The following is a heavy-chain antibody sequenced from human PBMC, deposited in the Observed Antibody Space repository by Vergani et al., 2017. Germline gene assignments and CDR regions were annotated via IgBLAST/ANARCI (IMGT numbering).Heavy chain of an antibody. CDR1: GFTFGDYA. CDR2: IRSKAYGGTT. CDR3: TRITRYYDVWSGLKRKKFDY. J-gene: IGHJ4*02. Sequence: EVQLVESGGGLVQPGRSLRLSCTASGFTFGDYAMSWFRQAPGKGLEWVGFIRSKAYGGTTEYAASVKGRFTISRDDSKSIAYLQMNSLKTEDTAVYYCTRITRYYDVWSGLKRKKFDYWGQGTLVTVSS. V-gene: IGHV3-49*03. D-gene: IGHD3-3*01.